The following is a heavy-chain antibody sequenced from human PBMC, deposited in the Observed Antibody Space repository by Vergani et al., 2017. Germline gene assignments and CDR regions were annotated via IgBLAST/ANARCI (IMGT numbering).Heavy chain of an antibody. V-gene: IGHV4-38-2*01. J-gene: IGHJ4*02. CDR2: IYHSGST. Sequence: QVQLQESGPGLVKPSETLSLTCAVSGHSISSGYYWGWIRQPPGKGLEWIGSIYHSGSTYYNPSLKSRVTISVDTSKNQFSLKLSSVTAADTAVYYCARPRLGIVGGGVDYWGQGTLVTVSS. CDR1: GHSISSGYY. CDR3: ARPRLGIVGGGVDY. D-gene: IGHD1-26*01.